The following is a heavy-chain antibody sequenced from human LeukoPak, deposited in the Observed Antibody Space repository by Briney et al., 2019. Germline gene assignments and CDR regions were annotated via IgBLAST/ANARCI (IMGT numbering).Heavy chain of an antibody. CDR2: ISAYNGNK. J-gene: IGHJ3*02. CDR1: GYTFTSYG. D-gene: IGHD2-15*01. V-gene: IGHV1-18*01. CDR3: SRMVVVLSDSFDI. Sequence: ATVNVSCKASGYTFTSYGMSWVRQAPGQGLEWMGWISAYNGNKNYAQKLQGRVTMTTDTSTSTAYMELRSLRSADTAVYYCSRMVVVLSDSFDIWGQGTMVTVPS.